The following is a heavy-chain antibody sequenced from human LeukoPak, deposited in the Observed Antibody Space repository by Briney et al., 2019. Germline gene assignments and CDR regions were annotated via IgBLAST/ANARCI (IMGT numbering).Heavy chain of an antibody. CDR1: GIIVSGNY. V-gene: IGHV3-53*01. Sequence: PGGSLRLSCAASGIIVSGNYMSWVRQAPGKGLEWVSIIYRDGSTFYADSMKGRFTISRDNSKNTLYLQMNSLRDDDTAVYYCARDFPWFDPWGQGTLVTVSS. D-gene: IGHD2/OR15-2a*01. J-gene: IGHJ5*02. CDR3: ARDFPWFDP. CDR2: IYRDGST.